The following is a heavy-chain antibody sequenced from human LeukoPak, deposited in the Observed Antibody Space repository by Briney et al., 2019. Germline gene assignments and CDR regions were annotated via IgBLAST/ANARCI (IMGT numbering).Heavy chain of an antibody. CDR3: ARDRDYEYFQH. Sequence: ASVKVSCKASGYTFTGYYMHWVRQAPGQGLEWMGWINPNSGGTNYAQKFQGRVTMTTDTSTSTAYMELRSLRSDDTAVYYCARDRDYEYFQHWGQGTLVTVSS. CDR1: GYTFTGYY. J-gene: IGHJ1*01. CDR2: INPNSGGT. V-gene: IGHV1-2*02. D-gene: IGHD4-17*01.